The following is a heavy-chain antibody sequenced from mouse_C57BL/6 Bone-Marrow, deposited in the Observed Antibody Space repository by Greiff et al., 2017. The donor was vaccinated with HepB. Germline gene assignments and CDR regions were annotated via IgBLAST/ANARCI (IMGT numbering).Heavy chain of an antibody. Sequence: SGAELVKPGASVKISCKASGYAFSSYWMNWVKQRPGKGLEWIGQIYPGDGDTNYNGKFKGKATLTADKSSSTAYMQLSSLTSEDSAVYFCARAADGNYLFAYWGQGTLVTVSA. V-gene: IGHV1-80*01. CDR1: GYAFSSYW. J-gene: IGHJ3*01. CDR3: ARAADGNYLFAY. D-gene: IGHD2-1*01. CDR2: IYPGDGDT.